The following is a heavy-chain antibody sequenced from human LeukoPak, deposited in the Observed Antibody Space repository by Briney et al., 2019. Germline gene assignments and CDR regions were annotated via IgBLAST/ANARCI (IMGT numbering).Heavy chain of an antibody. Sequence: ASVNVSCKTSVYTFTDYHMHWVRHAPGQGLEWMGWIDPKSGGTKYAQRFQGRAIMTRDTSISTTYMELTSLGSDDTAAYYCARDDSGNDYNAFDVWGQGTKVTVSS. CDR3: ARDDSGNDYNAFDV. D-gene: IGHD1-26*01. CDR1: VYTFTDYH. CDR2: IDPKSGGT. V-gene: IGHV1-2*02. J-gene: IGHJ3*01.